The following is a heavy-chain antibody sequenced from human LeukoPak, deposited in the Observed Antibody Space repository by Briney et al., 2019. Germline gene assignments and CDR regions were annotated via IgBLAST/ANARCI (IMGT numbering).Heavy chain of an antibody. CDR1: GYTFSSYD. D-gene: IGHD2-15*01. CDR2: MNPNSGNT. V-gene: IGHV1-8*01. CDR3: ARGTPPYCSGDSCYSFLYFHH. Sequence: ASVQVSCKASGYTFSSYDINWGRQSTGQGLEWMGWMNPNSGNTGYAQQFQGRVTMTRSTSISTAYMELTTLRSEDTAVYYCARGTPPYCSGDSCYSFLYFHHWGQGTLVTVSS. J-gene: IGHJ1*01.